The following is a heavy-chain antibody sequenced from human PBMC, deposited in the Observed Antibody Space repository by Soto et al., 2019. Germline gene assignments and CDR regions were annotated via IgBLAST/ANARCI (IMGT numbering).Heavy chain of an antibody. CDR1: GFTFSSYA. V-gene: IGHV3-30-3*01. CDR2: ISYDGSNK. J-gene: IGHJ4*02. CDR3: ARVPGSIGSSWFFDY. D-gene: IGHD6-13*01. Sequence: GGSLRLSCAASGFTFSSYAMHWVRQAPGKGLEWVAVISYDGSNKYYADSVKGRFTISRDNSKNTLYLQMNSLRAEDTAVYYCARVPGSIGSSWFFDYWGQGTLVTVSS.